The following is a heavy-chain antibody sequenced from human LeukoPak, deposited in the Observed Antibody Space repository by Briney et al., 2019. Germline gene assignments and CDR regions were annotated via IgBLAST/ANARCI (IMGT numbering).Heavy chain of an antibody. CDR3: AKEGFDS. J-gene: IGHJ4*02. CDR2: ISNSGGST. Sequence: GGSLRLSCAASGLTFSTCHIHWVRQAPGKGLEWVSSISNSGGSTYYADSVKGRFTISRDNSKNTLYLQMNSLRAEDTAVYYCAKEGFDSWGQGTLVTVSS. CDR1: GLTFSTCH. V-gene: IGHV3-23*01.